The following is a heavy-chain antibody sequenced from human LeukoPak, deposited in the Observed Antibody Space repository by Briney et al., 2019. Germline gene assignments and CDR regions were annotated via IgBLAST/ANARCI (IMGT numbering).Heavy chain of an antibody. D-gene: IGHD4-11*01. V-gene: IGHV3-7*01. J-gene: IGHJ4*02. CDR2: IKQDGSEK. Sequence: GGSLRLSCAASGFTFSSYWMNWVRQAPGKGLEWVANIKQDGSEKYYVDSVKGRFTISRDNTKNSLYLQMNSLRAEDTAVYYCAAMTSVTTGDYWGQGTLVTVSS. CDR1: GFTFSSYW. CDR3: AAMTSVTTGDY.